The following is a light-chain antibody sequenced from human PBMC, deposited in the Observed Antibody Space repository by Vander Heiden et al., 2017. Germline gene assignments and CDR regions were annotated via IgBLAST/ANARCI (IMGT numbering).Light chain of an antibody. V-gene: IGLV2-8*01. Sequence: QSALTQPPSASGSPGQSVTISCTGTSSDVGAYDYVSWYQQHPGKAPKLMIYEVSKRPSGVPYRFSGSKSGNTASLTVYGLQAEDEADYYCNSYAGSNNLVFGGGTKLTVL. CDR1: SSDVGAYDY. J-gene: IGLJ2*01. CDR3: NSYAGSNNLV. CDR2: EVS.